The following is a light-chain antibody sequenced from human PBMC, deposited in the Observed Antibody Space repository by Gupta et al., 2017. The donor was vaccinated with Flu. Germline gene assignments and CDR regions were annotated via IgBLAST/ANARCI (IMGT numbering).Light chain of an antibody. Sequence: DIQMTQSPSSVSASVGDRVTITCRASQAIGSWLAWYQQQPGKAPKLLMYAASRLQGGVPSRFSGGGSGTDFTLTISSVQPEDFATYYCQQANTFPRTFGQGTKVEIK. CDR1: QAIGSW. CDR3: QQANTFPRT. V-gene: IGKV1D-12*01. CDR2: AAS. J-gene: IGKJ1*01.